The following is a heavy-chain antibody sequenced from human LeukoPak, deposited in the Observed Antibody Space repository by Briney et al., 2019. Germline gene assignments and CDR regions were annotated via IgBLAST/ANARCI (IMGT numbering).Heavy chain of an antibody. V-gene: IGHV1-69*04. J-gene: IGHJ4*02. CDR1: GGTFSSYA. Sequence: ASVKVSCKASGGTFSSYAISWVRQAPGQGLEWMGRIIPILGIANYAQKFQGRVTITADKSTSTAYMELSSLRSEDTAVYYCAREGHCSNTSCYLTVVDYWGQGTLVTVSS. CDR3: AREGHCSNTSCYLTVVDY. D-gene: IGHD2-2*01. CDR2: IIPILGIA.